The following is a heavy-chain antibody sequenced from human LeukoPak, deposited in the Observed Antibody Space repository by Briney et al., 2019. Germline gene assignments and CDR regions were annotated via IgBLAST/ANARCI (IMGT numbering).Heavy chain of an antibody. J-gene: IGHJ4*02. D-gene: IGHD6-13*01. CDR1: GDSIGNSNYY. Sequence: PSETLSLTCTVSGDSIGNSNYYGAWVRQPPGKGLEWLGSIFYSGSTYYNPSLKSRVTISVDTSKNQFSLNLHSVTAADTATYYCARRGITYSSSFFAYWGQGTLVTVSS. CDR2: IFYSGST. V-gene: IGHV4-39*01. CDR3: ARRGITYSSSFFAY.